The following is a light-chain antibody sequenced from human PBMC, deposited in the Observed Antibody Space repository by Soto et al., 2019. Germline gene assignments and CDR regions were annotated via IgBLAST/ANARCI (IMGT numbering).Light chain of an antibody. J-gene: IGKJ4*01. CDR3: QQRFKCPLT. CDR2: DTS. Sequence: EIVLTQSPGTLSLSPGGRATLSCRASQSVHTFLAWYQQKPGQSPRLLISDTSNRATGVPARFSGSGSGTDFTLSISNLEPEDFAMYYCQQRFKCPLTFGGGTRVEIE. CDR1: QSVHTF. V-gene: IGKV3-11*01.